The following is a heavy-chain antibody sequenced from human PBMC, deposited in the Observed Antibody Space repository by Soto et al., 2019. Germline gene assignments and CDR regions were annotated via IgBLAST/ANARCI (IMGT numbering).Heavy chain of an antibody. CDR2: IYYSGST. CDR3: ARGTITFGGVIVRYNWFDP. J-gene: IGHJ5*02. CDR1: GGSISSGDYY. V-gene: IGHV4-30-4*01. D-gene: IGHD3-16*02. Sequence: QVQLQESGPGLVKPSQTLSLTCTVSGGSISSGDYYWSWIRQPPGKGLEWIGYIYYSGSTYYNPSLKGRVTIPVDTSKNRCSLKLSSVTAADTAVYYCARGTITFGGVIVRYNWFDPWGQGTLVPVSS.